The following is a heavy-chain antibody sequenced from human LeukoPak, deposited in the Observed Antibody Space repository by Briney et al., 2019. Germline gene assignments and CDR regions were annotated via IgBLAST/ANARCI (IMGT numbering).Heavy chain of an antibody. Sequence: GGSLRLSCAASGFTFSSYGMHWVRQAPGKGLEWVAVISYDGSNKYYADSVKGRFTISRDNSKNTLYLQMNSLRAEDTAVYYCAKEISHVDTAFDIWGQGTMVTVSS. CDR3: AKEISHVDTAFDI. J-gene: IGHJ3*02. CDR1: GFTFSSYG. CDR2: ISYDGSNK. V-gene: IGHV3-30*18. D-gene: IGHD5-18*01.